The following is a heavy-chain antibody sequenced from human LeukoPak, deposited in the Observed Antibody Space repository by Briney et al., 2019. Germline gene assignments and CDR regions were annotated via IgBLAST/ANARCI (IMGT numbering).Heavy chain of an antibody. CDR1: GFAFSGVS. V-gene: IGHV3-73*01. J-gene: IGHJ5*02. Sequence: GGSLRLSCSASGFAFSGVSMHWVRQASGKGLEWIGQIRSKGNNLATEYGASVKGRFIISRDDSKNTAYLQMNSLETEDTAIYFCARRSDWFDPWGQGTLVTVAS. CDR2: IRSKGNNLAT. CDR3: ARRSDWFDP.